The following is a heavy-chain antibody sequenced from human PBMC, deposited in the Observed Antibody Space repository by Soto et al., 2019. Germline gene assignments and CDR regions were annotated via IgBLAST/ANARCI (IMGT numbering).Heavy chain of an antibody. V-gene: IGHV1-18*01. CDR1: GYTFTRYG. Sequence: QVHLVQSGAEVKKTGASGKVSCHAAGYTFTRYGISWVRQAPGQGLEWMGWISAYNGNTNYAQKLQGRVTMTTDTSTSTAYMELRSLRSDDTAVYYCARANPKWELRYWGQGTLVTVSS. D-gene: IGHD1-26*01. CDR3: ARANPKWELRY. J-gene: IGHJ4*02. CDR2: ISAYNGNT.